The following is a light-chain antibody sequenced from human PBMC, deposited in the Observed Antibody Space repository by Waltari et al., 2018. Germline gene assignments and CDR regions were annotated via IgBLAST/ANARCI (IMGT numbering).Light chain of an antibody. V-gene: IGKV1-5*03. CDR1: LTISNW. CDR3: HQYNAYPWT. J-gene: IGKJ1*01. Sequence: DVQMTQSPSTLSASVGDRVTITCRASLTISNWLAWYQQKPGKAPTLLIYKASSLQGGVPSRFSGSGSGAEFTLTISSLQPDDFATYYCHQYNAYPWTFGQGTKVEIK. CDR2: KAS.